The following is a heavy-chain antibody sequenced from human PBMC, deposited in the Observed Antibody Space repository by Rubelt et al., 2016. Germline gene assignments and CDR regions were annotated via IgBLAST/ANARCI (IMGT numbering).Heavy chain of an antibody. J-gene: IGHJ5*02. CDR2: LGGAAA. Sequence: EVQLLESGGGLAQPGGSLRLSCTASGFNFNIFAMNWVRQGPGKGLEWVSTLGGAAAYYADSVKGRFTISRYNAKITLELQMHSLRRDDTAMYYCVANYGDYLGHWGQGALVSVSS. V-gene: IGHV3-23*01. CDR1: GFNFNIFA. CDR3: VANYGDYLGH. D-gene: IGHD4-17*01.